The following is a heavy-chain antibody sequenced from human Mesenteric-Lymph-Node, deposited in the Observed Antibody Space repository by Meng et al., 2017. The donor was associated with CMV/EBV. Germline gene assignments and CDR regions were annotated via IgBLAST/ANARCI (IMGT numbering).Heavy chain of an antibody. CDR2: IYSGGST. V-gene: IGHV3-53*01. D-gene: IGHD2/OR15-2a*01. CDR1: GFTVSSNY. Sequence: LSCAASGFTVSSNYMSWVRQAPGKGLEWVSVIYSGGSTYYADSVKGRFTISRDNSKNTLYLQMNSLRAEDTAVYYCARGSLPGNPFDYWGQGTLVTVSS. J-gene: IGHJ4*02. CDR3: ARGSLPGNPFDY.